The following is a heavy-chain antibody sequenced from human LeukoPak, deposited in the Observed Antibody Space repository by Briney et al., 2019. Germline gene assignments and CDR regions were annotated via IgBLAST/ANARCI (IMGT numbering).Heavy chain of an antibody. Sequence: GGSLRLSCAASGFTFSSYGMSWVRQAPGKGLEWVSAISGSGGSTYYADSVKGRFTISRDNSKNTLYLQMNSLRAEDTAVYYCAKDMDYDFWSGYLRDYWGQGTLVTVSS. CDR2: ISGSGGST. CDR1: GFTFSSYG. V-gene: IGHV3-23*01. D-gene: IGHD3-3*01. J-gene: IGHJ4*02. CDR3: AKDMDYDFWSGYLRDY.